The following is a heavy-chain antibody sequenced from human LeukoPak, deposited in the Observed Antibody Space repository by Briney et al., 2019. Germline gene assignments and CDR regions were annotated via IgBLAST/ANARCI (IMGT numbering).Heavy chain of an antibody. J-gene: IGHJ4*02. CDR1: GFTFSSYW. Sequence: GGSLRLSCAASGFTFSSYWMSWVRQAPGKGLEWVANINGDESEKYYVDSVKARFTIPRDNAKNSLYLQMNSLRVDDTAIYYCSRGEGDDYWGQGTLVTVSS. CDR3: SRGEGDDY. V-gene: IGHV3-7*01. CDR2: INGDESEK. D-gene: IGHD3-10*01.